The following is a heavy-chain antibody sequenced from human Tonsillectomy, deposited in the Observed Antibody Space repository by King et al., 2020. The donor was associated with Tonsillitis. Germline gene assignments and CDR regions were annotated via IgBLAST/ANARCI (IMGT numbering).Heavy chain of an antibody. V-gene: IGHV1-18*01. J-gene: IGHJ4*02. CDR3: ARGEDSEYYYYSSGYANYDY. CDR2: ISAYNGKK. D-gene: IGHD3-22*01. Sequence: NWVRQAPGQGLEWMGWISAYNGKKNYAQKLQGRVTMTTDTSTSTAYMELRSLRYDDSAVYYCARGEDSEYYYYSSGYANYDYWGQGTLVTVSS.